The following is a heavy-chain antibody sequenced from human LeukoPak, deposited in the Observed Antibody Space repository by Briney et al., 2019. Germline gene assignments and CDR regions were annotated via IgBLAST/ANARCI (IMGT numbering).Heavy chain of an antibody. J-gene: IGHJ4*02. CDR1: GGSISSSSYY. CDR2: IYYSEKT. Sequence: SETLSLTCTVSGGSISSSSYYWGWIRQPPGKGLEWIGSIYYSEKTYYNPSLKSRVTISIDTSKNQFSLKLSSVTAADTAVYYCAGGYNSLDYWGQGTLVTVSS. V-gene: IGHV4-39*07. D-gene: IGHD5-24*01. CDR3: AGGYNSLDY.